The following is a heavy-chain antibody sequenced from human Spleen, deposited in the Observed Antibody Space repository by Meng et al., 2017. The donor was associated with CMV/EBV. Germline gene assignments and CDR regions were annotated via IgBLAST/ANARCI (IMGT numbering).Heavy chain of an antibody. J-gene: IGHJ6*02. CDR3: ARAYYYYYGMDV. CDR2: ISYDGSNK. Sequence: GGSLRLSCAASGFTFSSYAMHWVRQAPGKGLEWVAVISYDGSNKYYADSVKGRFTISRDNSKNTLYLQMNSLRAEDTAVYYCARAYYYYYGMDVWGQGTTVTVSS. V-gene: IGHV3-30*04. CDR1: GFTFSSYA.